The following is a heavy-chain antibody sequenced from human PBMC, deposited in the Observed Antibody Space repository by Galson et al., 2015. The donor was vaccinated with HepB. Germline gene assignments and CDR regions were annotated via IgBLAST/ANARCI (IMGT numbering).Heavy chain of an antibody. J-gene: IGHJ4*02. CDR1: GYTFIRYY. Sequence: SVKVSCKASGYTFIRYYMHWVRQAPGQGLEWMGIINPSGGSTTYAQKFQGRVTMTRDTSTTTVCMELSSLRSEDTAVYYCAKYALQDIAAPLDYWGQGTLVTVSS. D-gene: IGHD6-13*01. CDR3: AKYALQDIAAPLDY. V-gene: IGHV1-46*01. CDR2: INPSGGST.